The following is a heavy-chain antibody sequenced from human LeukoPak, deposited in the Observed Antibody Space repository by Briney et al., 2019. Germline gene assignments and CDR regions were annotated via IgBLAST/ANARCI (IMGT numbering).Heavy chain of an antibody. J-gene: IGHJ4*02. CDR3: ARDSGGSTFDY. Sequence: GGSLRLSCAASGFTFSSYIMNWVRRAPGKGLEWVSSISSGSSYIYYADSVKGRFTISRDNAKNSLYLQMNSLRAEDTAVYYCARDSGGSTFDYWGQGTLVTVSS. CDR2: ISSGSSYI. CDR1: GFTFSSYI. V-gene: IGHV3-21*01. D-gene: IGHD3-10*01.